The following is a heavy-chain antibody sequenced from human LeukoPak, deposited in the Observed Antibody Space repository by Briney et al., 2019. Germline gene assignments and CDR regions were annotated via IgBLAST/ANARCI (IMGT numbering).Heavy chain of an antibody. Sequence: GGSLRLSCAASGFPFSASAMTWVRQAPGKGLEWISHILSTGTTYYADSVRGRFTISRDNSKNTLYLLMTSLRADDTAVYYCATVKYDYGDPVGWFDPWGQGTLVTVSS. D-gene: IGHD4-17*01. CDR2: ILSTGTT. J-gene: IGHJ5*02. V-gene: IGHV3-23*01. CDR1: GFPFSASA. CDR3: ATVKYDYGDPVGWFDP.